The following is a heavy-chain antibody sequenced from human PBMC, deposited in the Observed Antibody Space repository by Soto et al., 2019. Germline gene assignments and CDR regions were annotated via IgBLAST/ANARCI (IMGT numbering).Heavy chain of an antibody. CDR1: GGSVNNANYF. D-gene: IGHD4-17*01. Sequence: QVRLEESGPGLVKPSETLSLICSVSGGSVNNANYFWNWIRHHPENGLEWIGYIYYSGSTRYNPSFKTRATLSIDTSKNHFALRLNSVTVADTAVYFCARDADYVGSRGGMDVWGRGTTVTVSS. CDR2: IYYSGST. V-gene: IGHV4-31*03. CDR3: ARDADYVGSRGGMDV. J-gene: IGHJ6*02.